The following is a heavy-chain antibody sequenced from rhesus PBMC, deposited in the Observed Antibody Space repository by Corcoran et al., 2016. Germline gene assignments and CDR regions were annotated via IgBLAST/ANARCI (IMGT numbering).Heavy chain of an antibody. Sequence: EVQLVQSGAEVKRPGESLKIPCKTSGYSFTSDWTSGVRQMPGKGLEWMGAIVLSDPATRYNPSFQGQFTISADKSISTASLQWSRLKASDTATYYCATTLTVTTSWYFDLLGPGTPITISS. CDR2: IVLSDPAT. J-gene: IGHJ2*01. CDR3: ATTLTVTTSWYFDL. D-gene: IGHD4-23*01. V-gene: IGHV5-20*01. CDR1: GYSFTSDW.